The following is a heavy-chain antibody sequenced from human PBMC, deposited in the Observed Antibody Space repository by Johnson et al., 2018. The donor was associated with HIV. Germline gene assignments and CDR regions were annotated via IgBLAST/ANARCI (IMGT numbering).Heavy chain of an antibody. J-gene: IGHJ3*02. CDR2: ISNTGDSP. CDR3: ARARAKVVAGLDAFDI. D-gene: IGHD6-19*01. Sequence: VQLVESGGGVVQPGRSLRLSCAASGFTFSNFPMHWVRQAPGKGLEYVSSISNTGDSPYYANSVKGRFTISRDNSKNKLYLQMGSLRVEDMATYYCARARAKVVAGLDAFDIWGQGTMVTVSS. V-gene: IGHV3-64*01. CDR1: GFTFSNFP.